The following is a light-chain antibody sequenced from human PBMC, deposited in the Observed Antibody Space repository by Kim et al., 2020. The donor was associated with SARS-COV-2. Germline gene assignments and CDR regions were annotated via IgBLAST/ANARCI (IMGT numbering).Light chain of an antibody. CDR3: QAWDSSTVV. J-gene: IGLJ2*01. CDR1: RLGDKY. V-gene: IGLV3-1*01. CDR2: YDS. Sequence: PGQTASITCSGDRLGDKYASWYQRKPGQSPVLVIYYDSKRPSGIPERFSGSNSGNTATLTISGTQAMDEADYYCQAWDSSTVVFGGGTQLTVL.